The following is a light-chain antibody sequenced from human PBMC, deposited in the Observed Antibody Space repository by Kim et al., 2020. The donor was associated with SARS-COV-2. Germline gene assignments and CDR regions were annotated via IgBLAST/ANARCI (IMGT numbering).Light chain of an antibody. J-gene: IGLJ3*02. CDR3: QSYDSSLSGWV. Sequence: VTITSTGSTSTIGAVYDVHWYQQFPGIAPKLLMYGNSNRPSGVPDRFSAAKSGTSASLAITGLQAEDEADYYCQSYDSSLSGWVFGGGTQLTVL. CDR1: TSTIGAVYD. CDR2: GNS. V-gene: IGLV1-40*01.